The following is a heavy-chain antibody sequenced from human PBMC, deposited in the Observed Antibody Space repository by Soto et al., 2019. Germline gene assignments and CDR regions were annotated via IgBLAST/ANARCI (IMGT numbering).Heavy chain of an antibody. J-gene: IGHJ5*02. V-gene: IGHV4-31*03. D-gene: IGHD2-21*01. Sequence: SETLSLTCSVSGAALNSGNYYWSWIRQVPGKGLEWIGHIYVTGAVDYNPSLSDRITISQDTSERQFSLNLRLVTAADTAVYYCARLRIATNNYKWFDPWGQGTLVTGSA. CDR3: ARLRIATNNYKWFDP. CDR1: GAALNSGNYY. CDR2: IYVTGAV.